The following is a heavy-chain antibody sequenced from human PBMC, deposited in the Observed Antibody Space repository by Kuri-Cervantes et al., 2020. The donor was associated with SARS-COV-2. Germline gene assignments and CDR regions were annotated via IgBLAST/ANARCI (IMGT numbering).Heavy chain of an antibody. V-gene: IGHV3-11*06. CDR3: ARRNIVAHYCYFDY. CDR2: ISGSSRNT. D-gene: IGHD5-12*01. J-gene: IGHJ4*02. CDR1: GFVFSDYY. Sequence: GESLKISCAASGFVFSDYYMGWIRQAPGKGLEWVSYISGSSRNTNYADSVKGRFTISRDNIKISLSLQMNSLSVEDTGVYYCARRNIVAHYCYFDYWGQGTLVTVSS.